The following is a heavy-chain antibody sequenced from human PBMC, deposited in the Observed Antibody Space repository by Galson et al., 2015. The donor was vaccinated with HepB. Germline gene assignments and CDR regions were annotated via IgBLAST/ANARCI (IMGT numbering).Heavy chain of an antibody. Sequence: SLRLSCATSGFTFSYYGMHWVRQAPGKGLDWVAGMSYDGNYKHYADSVKGRFTISRDNSKNTLYLQMNSLRPDDTAMYYCVKDLGVGAVADRFTSWGPGTLVTVSS. CDR2: MSYDGNYK. J-gene: IGHJ5*02. V-gene: IGHV3-30*18. CDR1: GFTFSYYG. D-gene: IGHD6-19*01. CDR3: VKDLGVGAVADRFTS.